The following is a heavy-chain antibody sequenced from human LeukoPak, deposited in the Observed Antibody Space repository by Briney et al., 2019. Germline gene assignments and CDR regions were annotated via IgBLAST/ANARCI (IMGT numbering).Heavy chain of an antibody. Sequence: GGSLRLSCAASGFTISSYAMHWVRQAPGKGLEYVSAISSNGGSTYYANSVKGRFTISRDNSKNTLYLQMGSLRAEDMAVYYCAGGGYCTDGVCYYGDYGRDYWGQGTLVTVSS. CDR2: ISSNGGST. D-gene: IGHD2-8*01. CDR3: AGGGYCTDGVCYYGDYGRDY. J-gene: IGHJ4*02. CDR1: GFTISSYA. V-gene: IGHV3-64*01.